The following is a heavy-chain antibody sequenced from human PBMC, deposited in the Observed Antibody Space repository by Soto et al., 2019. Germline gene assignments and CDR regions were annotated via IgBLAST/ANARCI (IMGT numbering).Heavy chain of an antibody. CDR3: AKDKSPTVTTQKNYYYYGMDV. Sequence: GGSLRLSCAASGFTFSSYAMSWVRQAPGKGLEWVSAISGSGGSTYYADSVKGRFTISRDNSKNTLYLQMNSLRAEDTAVYYCAKDKSPTVTTQKNYYYYGMDVWGQGTTVTVSS. J-gene: IGHJ6*02. D-gene: IGHD4-17*01. V-gene: IGHV3-23*01. CDR2: ISGSGGST. CDR1: GFTFSSYA.